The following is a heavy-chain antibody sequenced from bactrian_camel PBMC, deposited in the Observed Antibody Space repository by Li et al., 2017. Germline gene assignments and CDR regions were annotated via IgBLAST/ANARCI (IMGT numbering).Heavy chain of an antibody. CDR2: FYRDGDT. CDR1: EFTFEDVH. CDR3: ATNPPRQPRDDDEPSCDEYRE. Sequence: HVQLVESGGGSVQPGGSLRLSCTATEFTFEDVHAAWYRQAPGRRCELVSAFYRDGDTYYSRSVKGRLTISRDNDKRRVYLQMESLRPEDSADYFCATNPPRQPRDDDEPSCDEYREWGQGTQVTVS. V-gene: IGHV3S9*01. J-gene: IGHJ4*01. D-gene: IGHD4*01.